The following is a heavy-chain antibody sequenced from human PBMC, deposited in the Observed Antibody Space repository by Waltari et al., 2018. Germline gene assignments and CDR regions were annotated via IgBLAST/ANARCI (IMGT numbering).Heavy chain of an antibody. CDR2: ISYDGSNK. D-gene: IGHD6-13*01. V-gene: IGHV3-30*01. J-gene: IGHJ4*02. Sequence: QVQLVESGGGVVQPGRSLRLSCAASGFTFSSYAMHWVRQAPGKGLGWVSGISYDGSNKYYADSGKGRFTISRDNSKNTLYLQMNSLRAEDTAVYYCARGGQRVLNCFDYWGQGTLVTVSS. CDR1: GFTFSSYA. CDR3: ARGGQRVLNCFDY.